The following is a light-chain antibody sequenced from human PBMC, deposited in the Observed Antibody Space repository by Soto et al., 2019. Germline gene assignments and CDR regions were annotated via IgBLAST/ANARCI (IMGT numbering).Light chain of an antibody. CDR1: SSDVGGYNY. J-gene: IGLJ1*01. V-gene: IGLV2-14*03. CDR3: SSYTSGSTYV. Sequence: QSALTQPASVSGSPGQSITISCTGTSSDVGGYNYVSWYQQHPGKAPELMIYGVSSRPSGVSSRFSGSKSGNTASLTISGLLAEDEADYYCSSYTSGSTYVFGTGTKVTVL. CDR2: GVS.